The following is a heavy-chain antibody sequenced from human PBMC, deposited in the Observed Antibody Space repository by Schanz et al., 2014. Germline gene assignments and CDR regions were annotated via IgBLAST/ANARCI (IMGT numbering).Heavy chain of an antibody. CDR1: GFTFTTFA. J-gene: IGHJ4*02. CDR2: ISDRGDGT. CDR3: VKTDAGWRFDY. V-gene: IGHV3-23*04. D-gene: IGHD6-19*01. Sequence: EVQLEESGGGLVQPGGSLRVSCAATGFTFTTFAMTWVRQAPGKGLEWVSGISDRGDGTNYGDSVRGRFTISRDNSRNTVYLQRNNGGVDDTATYYWVKTDAGWRFDYWGQGTLVIVSS.